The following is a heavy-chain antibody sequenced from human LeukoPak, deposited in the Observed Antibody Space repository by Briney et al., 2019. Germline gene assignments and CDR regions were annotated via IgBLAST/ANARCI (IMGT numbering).Heavy chain of an antibody. CDR1: GGTFSSYA. J-gene: IGHJ4*02. D-gene: IGHD3-10*01. V-gene: IGHV1-69*04. CDR3: ARDRITMVRGVNKNLDY. CDR2: IIPILGIA. Sequence: ASVKVSCKASGGTFSSYAISWVRQAPGQGLEWMGRIIPILGIANYAQKFQGRVTITADKSTSTAYMELSGLRSEDTAVYYCARDRITMVRGVNKNLDYWGQGTLVTVSS.